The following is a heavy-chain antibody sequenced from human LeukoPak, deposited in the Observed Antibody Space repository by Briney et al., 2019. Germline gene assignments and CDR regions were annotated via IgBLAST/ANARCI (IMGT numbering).Heavy chain of an antibody. J-gene: IGHJ3*02. D-gene: IGHD2-2*01. CDR2: IKSKTDGGTT. CDR1: GFTFSDAW. V-gene: IGHV3-15*01. CDR3: TTGVAISRYAFDI. Sequence: PGGSLRLSCAASGFTFSDAWMSWVRQAPGKGLEWVGRIKSKTDGGTTDYAAPVEGRSSISRDDSENMLYLQMNSLKTEDTAMYYCTTGVAISRYAFDIWGQGTMVTVSS.